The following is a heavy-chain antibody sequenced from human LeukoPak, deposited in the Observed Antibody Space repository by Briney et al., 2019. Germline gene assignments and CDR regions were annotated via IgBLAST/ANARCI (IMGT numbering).Heavy chain of an antibody. D-gene: IGHD3-3*01. Sequence: GRSLRLSCAASGFTFSSYGMHWVRQAPGKGLEWVAVIWYDGSNKYYADSVKGRFTIPRDNSKNTLYLQMNSLRAEDTAVYYCARDFTYYDFWSGNYYYYGMDVWGQGTTVTVSS. CDR1: GFTFSSYG. J-gene: IGHJ6*02. V-gene: IGHV3-33*01. CDR3: ARDFTYYDFWSGNYYYYGMDV. CDR2: IWYDGSNK.